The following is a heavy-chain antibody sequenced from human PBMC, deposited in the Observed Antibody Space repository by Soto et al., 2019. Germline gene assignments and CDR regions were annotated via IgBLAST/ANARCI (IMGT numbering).Heavy chain of an antibody. CDR1: GYTLTSYG. V-gene: IGHV1-18*04. J-gene: IGHJ6*02. Sequence: ASVKVSCKASGYTLTSYGISWVRQAPGQGLEWMGWISAYNGNTNYAQKLQGRVTMTTDTSTSTAYMELRSLRSDDTAVYYCAREEVAVAGTHYYYYGMDVWGQGTTVTVSS. D-gene: IGHD6-19*01. CDR2: ISAYNGNT. CDR3: AREEVAVAGTHYYYYGMDV.